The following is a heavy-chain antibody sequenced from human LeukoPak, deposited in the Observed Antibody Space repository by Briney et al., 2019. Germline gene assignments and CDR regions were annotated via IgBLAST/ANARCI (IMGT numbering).Heavy chain of an antibody. CDR2: IWYDGSNK. J-gene: IGHJ4*02. CDR1: GFTFNTYG. Sequence: GGSLRLSCAASGFTFNTYGLHWVRQAPGKGLEWVAVIWYDGSNKYYADSVKGRFTISRDNSKNTLYLQMNSLRTGDTAVYYCARGVDSSGWYGLRWGQGTLVTVSS. D-gene: IGHD6-19*01. V-gene: IGHV3-33*01. CDR3: ARGVDSSGWYGLR.